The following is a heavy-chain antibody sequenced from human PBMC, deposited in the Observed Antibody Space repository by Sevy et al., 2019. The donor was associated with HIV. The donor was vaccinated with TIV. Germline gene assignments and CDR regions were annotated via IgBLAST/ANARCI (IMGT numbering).Heavy chain of an antibody. J-gene: IGHJ4*02. CDR3: AAEGQAAAGTFYFDY. V-gene: IGHV1-58*01. CDR2: IVVGSGNT. Sequence: ASVKVSCKASGFTFTSSAVQWVRQARGQRLEWIGWIVVGSGNTNYAQKFQERVTITRDMSTSTAYMELSSLRSEDTAVYYCAAEGQAAAGTFYFDYWGQGTLVTVSS. D-gene: IGHD6-13*01. CDR1: GFTFTSSA.